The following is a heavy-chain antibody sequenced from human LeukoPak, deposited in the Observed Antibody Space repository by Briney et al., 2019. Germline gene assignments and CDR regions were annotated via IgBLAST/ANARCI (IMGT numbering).Heavy chain of an antibody. CDR3: ARLVTDYGDSHYFDS. CDR1: GASISSDS. D-gene: IGHD4-17*01. Sequence: SETLSLTCTVSGASISSDSWNWIRQSPGKGLEWIGYIYYSGSSKNNPSLKSRLTISIDTSSNQFSLKLTSVTPADTAVYFCARLVTDYGDSHYFDSWGRGALVTVSS. J-gene: IGHJ4*02. CDR2: IYYSGSS. V-gene: IGHV4-59*08.